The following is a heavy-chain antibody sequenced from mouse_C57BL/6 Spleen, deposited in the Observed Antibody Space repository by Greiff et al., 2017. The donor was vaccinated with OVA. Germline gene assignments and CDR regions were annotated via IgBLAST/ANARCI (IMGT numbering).Heavy chain of an antibody. V-gene: IGHV1-64*01. CDR2: IHPNSGST. CDR1: GYTFTSYW. J-gene: IGHJ1*03. Sequence: VQLQQPGAELVKPGASVKLSCKASGYTFTSYWMHWVKQRPGQGLEWIGMIHPNSGSTNYNEKFKSKATLTVDKSSSTAYMQLSILTSEDSAVYYCANPPYYGSSYWYFDVWGTGTTVTVSS. D-gene: IGHD1-1*01. CDR3: ANPPYYGSSYWYFDV.